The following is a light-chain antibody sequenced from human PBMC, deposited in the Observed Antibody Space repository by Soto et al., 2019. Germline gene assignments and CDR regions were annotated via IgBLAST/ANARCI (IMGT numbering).Light chain of an antibody. CDR1: SSDVGGHNY. V-gene: IGLV2-8*01. Sequence: QSALTQPPSASGSPGQSVTISCTGTSSDVGGHNYVSWYQQHPGKVPKLMIYEVSKRPSGVPDRFSGSKSGNTASLTVSGLQAEDEADYYCSSYAGSDVVFGGGTKLTV. CDR3: SSYAGSDVV. CDR2: EVS. J-gene: IGLJ2*01.